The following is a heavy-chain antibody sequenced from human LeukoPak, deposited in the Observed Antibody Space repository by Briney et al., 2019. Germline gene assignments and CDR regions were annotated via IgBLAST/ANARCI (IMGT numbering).Heavy chain of an antibody. CDR1: GFTFSSYG. J-gene: IGHJ4*01. V-gene: IGHV3-30*18. CDR2: MSYDGSNK. Sequence: PGRSLRLSCAASGFTFSSYGMHWVRQAPGKGLEWVAVMSYDGSNKYYADSVKGRFTISRDNSKNTLYLQMNSLRAEDTAVYYCAKDGYGSSSWYGNYFDYWGHGTLVTVSS. CDR3: AKDGYGSSSWYGNYFDY. D-gene: IGHD6-13*01.